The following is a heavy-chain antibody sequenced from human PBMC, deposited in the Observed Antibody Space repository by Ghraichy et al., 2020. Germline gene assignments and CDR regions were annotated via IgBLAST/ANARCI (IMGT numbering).Heavy chain of an antibody. V-gene: IGHV3-23*01. D-gene: IGHD2-15*01. CDR2: IIGAGGTT. CDR3: AKGYGMDV. CDR1: GFTFSNYA. J-gene: IGHJ6*02. Sequence: GGSLRLSCAASGFTFSNYAMNWVRQAPGKGLEWVSGIIGAGGTTFHADSVRGRFTISRDNSKNTLYLQMNSLRVEDTAVYYCAKGYGMDVWGQGTTVTVSS.